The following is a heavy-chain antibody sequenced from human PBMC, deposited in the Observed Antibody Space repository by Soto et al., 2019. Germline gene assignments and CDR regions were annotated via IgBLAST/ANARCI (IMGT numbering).Heavy chain of an antibody. CDR2: IIPIFGTA. CDR3: ARDRPTLGPHEDFWSGDDFDI. J-gene: IGHJ3*02. V-gene: IGHV1-69*13. D-gene: IGHD3-3*01. CDR1: GGTFISYA. Sequence: SVKVSCKASGGTFISYAISWVGQAPGQGLEWMRVIIPIFGTANYAHKFQGRVTITADESTITAYMELSSLRAEDTAVYYCARDRPTLGPHEDFWSGDDFDIWG.